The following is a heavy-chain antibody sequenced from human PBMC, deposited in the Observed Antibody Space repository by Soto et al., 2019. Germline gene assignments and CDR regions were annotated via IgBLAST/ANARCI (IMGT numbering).Heavy chain of an antibody. Sequence: QITLKESGHTLVKPTQMLTLTCTFSGFSLSTRGVGVGWIRQPPGEALEWLALIYWDDDKRYSPSLRSRLTINKDTSKNQVVLTMTNMEPVDTGTYYCAHTYSSSTDDGFDVWGQGTRVAVSS. CDR3: AHTYSSSTDDGFDV. CDR1: GFSLSTRGVG. CDR2: IYWDDDK. J-gene: IGHJ3*01. V-gene: IGHV2-5*02. D-gene: IGHD6-6*01.